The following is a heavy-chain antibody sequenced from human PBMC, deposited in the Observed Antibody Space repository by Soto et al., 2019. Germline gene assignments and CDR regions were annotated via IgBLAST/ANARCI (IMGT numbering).Heavy chain of an antibody. CDR1: GYTFTSYG. Sequence: ASVKVSCKASGYTFTSYGISWVRQAPGQGLEWMGWISAYNGNTNYAQKLQGRVTMTTDTSTSTAYMELRSLRSDDTAVYYCARDPRYDYVWGSYRYSAYFDYWGQGTLVTAPQ. D-gene: IGHD3-16*02. CDR2: ISAYNGNT. V-gene: IGHV1-18*01. J-gene: IGHJ4*02. CDR3: ARDPRYDYVWGSYRYSAYFDY.